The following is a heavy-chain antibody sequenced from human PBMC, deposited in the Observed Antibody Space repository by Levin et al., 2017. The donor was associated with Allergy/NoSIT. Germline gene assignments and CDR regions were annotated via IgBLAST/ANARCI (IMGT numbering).Heavy chain of an antibody. Sequence: LSLTCAASGFTFDDYAMHWVRQGPGKGLEWVSGISWNSGTIRYADSVKGRFTISRDNAKNSLYLQMDSLRADDTDLYYCAKGTMPTTYYGMDVWGQGTTVTVSS. CDR2: ISWNSGTI. D-gene: IGHD5-24*01. J-gene: IGHJ6*02. CDR3: AKGTMPTTYYGMDV. CDR1: GFTFDDYA. V-gene: IGHV3-9*01.